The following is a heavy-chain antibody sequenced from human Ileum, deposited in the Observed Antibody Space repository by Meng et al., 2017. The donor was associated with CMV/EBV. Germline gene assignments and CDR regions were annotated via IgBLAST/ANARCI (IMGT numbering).Heavy chain of an antibody. J-gene: IGHJ3*01. CDR1: GFTFSSYS. D-gene: IGHD5-18*01. Sequence: GGSLRLSCAASGFTFSSYSMNWIRQAPGKGLEWVGHIRVKLYSYSTEYAPSVKGRFTISRDDSMNSVSLQMNSLNTDDTAVYYCARVGTRGGYAFDLWGQGTVVTVSS. V-gene: IGHV3-72*01. CDR2: IRVKLYSYST. CDR3: ARVGTRGGYAFDL.